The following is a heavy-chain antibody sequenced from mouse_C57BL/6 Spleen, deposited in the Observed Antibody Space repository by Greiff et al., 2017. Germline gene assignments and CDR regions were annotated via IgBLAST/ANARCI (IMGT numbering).Heavy chain of an antibody. CDR2: INPSSGYT. CDR1: GYTFTSYT. J-gene: IGHJ2*01. V-gene: IGHV1-4*01. CDR3: ASPPLCYGKVLDY. D-gene: IGHD2-1*01. Sequence: QVQLKQSGAELARPGASVKMSCKASGYTFTSYTMHWVKQRPGQGLEWIGYINPSSGYTKYNQKFKDKATLSADKSSSTAYMQLSSLTSEDSAVXYCASPPLCYGKVLDYWGQGTTLTVSS.